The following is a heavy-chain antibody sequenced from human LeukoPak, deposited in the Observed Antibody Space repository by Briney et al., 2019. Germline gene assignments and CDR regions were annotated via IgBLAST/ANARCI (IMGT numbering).Heavy chain of an antibody. CDR2: INHSGST. CDR3: ARGARNYLF. D-gene: IGHD1-7*01. CDR1: GGSFSGYY. V-gene: IGHV4-34*01. J-gene: IGHJ4*02. Sequence: PSETLSLTCAVYGGSFSGYYWSWIRQPPGKGLEWIGEINHSGSTNYNPSLKSRVTISVDTSKNQFSLKLSSVTAADTAVYYCARGARNYLFWGQGTLVPVSS.